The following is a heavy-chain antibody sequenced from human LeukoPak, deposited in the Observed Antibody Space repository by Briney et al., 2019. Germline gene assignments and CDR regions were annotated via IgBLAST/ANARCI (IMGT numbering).Heavy chain of an antibody. CDR2: IYHSGST. Sequence: PSETLSLTCTVSGGSISSSSYYWGWIRQPPGKGLEWIGSIYHSGSTYYNPSLKSRVTISVDTSKNQFSLKLSSVTAADTAVYYCARNVVGAYSWFDPWGQGTLVTVSS. D-gene: IGHD1-26*01. J-gene: IGHJ5*02. CDR3: ARNVVGAYSWFDP. CDR1: GGSISSSSYY. V-gene: IGHV4-39*07.